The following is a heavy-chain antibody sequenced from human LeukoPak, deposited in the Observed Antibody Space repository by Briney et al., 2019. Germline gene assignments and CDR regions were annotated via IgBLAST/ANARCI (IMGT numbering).Heavy chain of an antibody. V-gene: IGHV3-23*01. CDR3: AKYGSGQLWLLGWYFDF. CDR1: GYTFYNYA. J-gene: IGHJ2*01. CDR2: ISHDGAST. D-gene: IGHD3-16*01. Sequence: PGGSLRLSCAASGYTFYNYAVTWVRQAPGKGLEWVASISHDGASTHYADAVKGRVTISRDNSKNTVFLQMDSLRSEDTAVYFCAKYGSGQLWLLGWYFDFWGRGTLVSVSS.